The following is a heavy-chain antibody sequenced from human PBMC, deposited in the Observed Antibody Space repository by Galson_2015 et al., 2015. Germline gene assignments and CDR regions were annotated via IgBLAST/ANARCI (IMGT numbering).Heavy chain of an antibody. CDR2: ISHSGST. CDR3: ARAGRWLQRLDY. CDR1: GGSISSSTS. J-gene: IGHJ4*02. V-gene: IGHV4-4*02. Sequence: ETLFLTCAVSGGSISSSTSWSWVRQPPGKGLEWIGEISHSGSTNYHPSLKSRVTISVDKSKNQFSLKLTSVTAADTAVYYCARAGRWLQRLDYWGQGTLVTVSS. D-gene: IGHD5-24*01.